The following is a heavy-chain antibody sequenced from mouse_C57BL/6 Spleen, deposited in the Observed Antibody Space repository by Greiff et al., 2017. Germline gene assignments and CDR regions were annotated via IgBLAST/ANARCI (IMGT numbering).Heavy chain of an antibody. CDR2: ISSGGYSI. J-gene: IGHJ2*01. Sequence: EVKLMESGEGLVKPGGSLKLSCAASGFTFSSYAMSWVRQTPEKRLEWVAYISSGGYSIYYADNARNTLYLQMSSLKSEDTAMYYCTRDRGYFDYWGQGTTLTVSS. CDR3: TRDRGYFDY. CDR1: GFTFSSYA. V-gene: IGHV5-9-1*02.